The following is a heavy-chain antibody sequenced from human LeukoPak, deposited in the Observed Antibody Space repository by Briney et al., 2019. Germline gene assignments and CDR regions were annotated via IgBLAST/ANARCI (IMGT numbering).Heavy chain of an antibody. J-gene: IGHJ4*02. CDR2: IYPGDSDT. CDR1: GFRFTSYW. V-gene: IGHV5-51*01. D-gene: IGHD3-22*01. Sequence: GESMKISCKGSGFRFTSYWIGWMRQMPGKGLEWMGFIYPGDSDTRYSPSFQGQVTISADKSISTAYLQWSSLKASDTAMYYCASSDDSSGYYFDYWGQGTLVTASS. CDR3: ASSDDSSGYYFDY.